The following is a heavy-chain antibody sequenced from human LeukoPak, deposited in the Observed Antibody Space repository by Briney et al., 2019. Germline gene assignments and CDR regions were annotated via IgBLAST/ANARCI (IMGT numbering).Heavy chain of an antibody. Sequence: ETLSLTCTVSGGSISSSSYYWGWVRQAPGKGLEWVSSISSDGGSTYYADSVKGRFTISRDNPKNTLYLQMNSLRAEDTAVYYCAKGVSSVVPLNRVPDYWGQGTLVSVSS. J-gene: IGHJ4*02. D-gene: IGHD2-2*01. CDR2: ISSDGGST. CDR1: GGSISSSSYY. CDR3: AKGVSSVVPLNRVPDY. V-gene: IGHV3-23*01.